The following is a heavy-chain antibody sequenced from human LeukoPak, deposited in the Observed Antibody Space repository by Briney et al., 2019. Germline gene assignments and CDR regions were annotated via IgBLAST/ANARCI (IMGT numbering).Heavy chain of an antibody. J-gene: IGHJ3*02. V-gene: IGHV3-74*01. D-gene: IGHD2-15*01. Sequence: GGSLRLSCAASGFTFSSYWMHWVRQAPGKGLVWVSRINSDGSSTSYADSVKGRFTISRDNAKNTLYLQMNSLRAEDTAVYYCARGGDIVVVVAATGAFDIWGQGTMVTVSS. CDR2: INSDGSST. CDR1: GFTFSSYW. CDR3: ARGGDIVVVVAATGAFDI.